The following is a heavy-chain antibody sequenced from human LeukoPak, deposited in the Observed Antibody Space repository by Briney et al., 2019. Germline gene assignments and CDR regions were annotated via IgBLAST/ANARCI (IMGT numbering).Heavy chain of an antibody. D-gene: IGHD3-3*01. Sequence: GGSLRLSCAASGFTFSSYSMNWVRQAPGKGLEWVSSISSNSNIYYADSVKGRFTISRDNAKNSLYLQMNSLRAEDTAVYYCARGLGKYYDFWSGYQWAFDIWGQGTMVTVSS. CDR2: ISSNSNI. J-gene: IGHJ3*02. V-gene: IGHV3-21*01. CDR3: ARGLGKYYDFWSGYQWAFDI. CDR1: GFTFSSYS.